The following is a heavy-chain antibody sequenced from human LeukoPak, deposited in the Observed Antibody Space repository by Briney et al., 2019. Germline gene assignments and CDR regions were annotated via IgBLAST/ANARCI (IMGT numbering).Heavy chain of an antibody. J-gene: IGHJ3*02. Sequence: SETLSLTCAVSGGSISSSNWWSWVRQPPGKGREGIGEIYHSGSTNYNPSLKSRVTISVDKSKNQFSLKLGSVTAADTAVYYCARAYYYDSSGYYYAPDDAFDIWGQGTMVTVSS. CDR3: ARAYYYDSSGYYYAPDDAFDI. D-gene: IGHD3-22*01. V-gene: IGHV4-4*02. CDR1: GGSISSSNW. CDR2: IYHSGST.